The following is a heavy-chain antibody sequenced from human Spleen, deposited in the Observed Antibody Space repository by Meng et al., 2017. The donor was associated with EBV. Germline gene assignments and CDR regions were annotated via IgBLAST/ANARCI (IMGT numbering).Heavy chain of an antibody. CDR2: INYRGNT. Sequence: QVQVQESGPGLWKPSQTLSLTCDVSGGSISSGGYYWSWIRQPPGKGLEWIGYINYRGNTYDNPSLRSRAALSVDTSKNQFSLKLSSVTAADTAVYYCARGAAKWFDPWGPGTLVTVSS. J-gene: IGHJ5*02. CDR3: ARGAAKWFDP. V-gene: IGHV4-30-4*01. CDR1: GGSISSGGYY. D-gene: IGHD6-25*01.